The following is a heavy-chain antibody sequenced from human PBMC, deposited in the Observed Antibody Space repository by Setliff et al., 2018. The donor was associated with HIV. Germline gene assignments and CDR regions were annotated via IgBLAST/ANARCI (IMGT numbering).Heavy chain of an antibody. V-gene: IGHV3-15*01. CDR1: GFTFTNAW. CDR2: IKSKTDGETE. D-gene: IGHD3-10*01. Sequence: PGGFLRLSCAASGFTFTNAWMSWVRQAPGKGLEWVGRIKSKTDGETEDYAAPVKGRFTISRDDSRSTLYLQMNSLITEDTALYYCTTAVAQNWYGSGNENYWGQGTLVTVSS. CDR3: TTAVAQNWYGSGNENY. J-gene: IGHJ4*02.